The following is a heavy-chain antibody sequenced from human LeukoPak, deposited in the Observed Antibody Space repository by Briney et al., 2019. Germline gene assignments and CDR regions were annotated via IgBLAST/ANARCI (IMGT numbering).Heavy chain of an antibody. D-gene: IGHD1-14*01. CDR3: AKSPRPETGPNAFDI. CDR1: GFTFSSYS. J-gene: IGHJ3*02. CDR2: ISSGSSTI. V-gene: IGHV3-48*04. Sequence: PGGSLRLSCAASGFTFSSYSMNWVRQAPGKGLEWVSYISSGSSTIYYADSVKGRFTISRDNAKNSLYLQMNSLRAEDTALYYCAKSPRPETGPNAFDIWGQGTMVTVSS.